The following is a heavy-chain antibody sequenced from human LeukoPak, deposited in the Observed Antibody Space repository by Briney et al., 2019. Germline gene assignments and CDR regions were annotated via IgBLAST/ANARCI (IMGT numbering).Heavy chain of an antibody. CDR2: IHYTGTI. V-gene: IGHV4-59*01. J-gene: IGHJ4*02. CDR1: GVSISTYY. CDR3: ARDIYGSGYGFFDV. Sequence: SQTLSLTCTVSGVSISTYYWSWVRQPPGKGLEWIAYIHYTGTINYNPSLKSRLSTTVDTSKRQFSMTLSSVTAADTAVYYCARDIYGSGYGFFDVWGQGALVTVSS. D-gene: IGHD3-10*01.